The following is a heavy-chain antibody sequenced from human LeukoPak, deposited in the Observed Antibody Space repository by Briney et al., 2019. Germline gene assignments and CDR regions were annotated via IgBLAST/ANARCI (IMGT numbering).Heavy chain of an antibody. CDR3: ASWGGDIVVVPALPRRASDI. CDR1: GFTFSSYW. V-gene: IGHV3-7*01. CDR2: IKQDGSEK. J-gene: IGHJ3*02. Sequence: GGSLRLSCAASGFTFSSYWMSWVRQAPGKGLEWVANIKQDGSEKYYVDSVKGRFTISRDNAKNSLYLQMNSLRAEDTAVYYCASWGGDIVVVPALPRRASDIWGQGTMVTVSS. D-gene: IGHD2-2*01.